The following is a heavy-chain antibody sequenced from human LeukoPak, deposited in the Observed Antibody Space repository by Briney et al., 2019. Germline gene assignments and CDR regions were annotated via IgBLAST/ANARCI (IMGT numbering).Heavy chain of an antibody. CDR3: ASPGYSSAWPFDY. J-gene: IGHJ4*02. CDR2: INPSGGGT. Sequence: ASVKVSCKTSGYTFTSYYMHWVRQAPGQGLEWMGIINPSGGGTSYAQKFQGRVTMTRDTSTSTVYMELSSLRSEDTAVYYCASPGYSSAWPFDYWGQGTLVTVSS. D-gene: IGHD6-19*01. CDR1: GYTFTSYY. V-gene: IGHV1-46*01.